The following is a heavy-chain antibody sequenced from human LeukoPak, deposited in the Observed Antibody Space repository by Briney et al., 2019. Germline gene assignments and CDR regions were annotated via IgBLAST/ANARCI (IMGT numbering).Heavy chain of an antibody. D-gene: IGHD4-17*01. CDR2: IRFDGIKK. CDR3: VKDWLEHGDYVGPSDY. V-gene: IGHV3-30*02. Sequence: GGSLRLSCAASGFTFRNYGWHWVRQAPGKGLEWVSFIRFDGIKKYYGDSVKGRFTISRDNSKNTLYLQMNSLRADDTAVYYCVKDWLEHGDYVGPSDYWGQGTLVTVSS. J-gene: IGHJ4*02. CDR1: GFTFRNYG.